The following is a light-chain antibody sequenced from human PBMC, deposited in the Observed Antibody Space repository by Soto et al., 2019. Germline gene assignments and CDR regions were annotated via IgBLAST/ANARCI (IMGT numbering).Light chain of an antibody. CDR3: QAWDSSTARVV. CDR1: KLGDKY. Sequence: SYELTQPPSVSMSPGQTASITCSGDKLGDKYACWYQQKPGQSPVLVIYQDSKRPSGIPERFSGSNSGNTATLTISGTQAMDEADYYCQAWDSSTARVVFGGGTQLTVL. V-gene: IGLV3-1*01. J-gene: IGLJ2*01. CDR2: QDS.